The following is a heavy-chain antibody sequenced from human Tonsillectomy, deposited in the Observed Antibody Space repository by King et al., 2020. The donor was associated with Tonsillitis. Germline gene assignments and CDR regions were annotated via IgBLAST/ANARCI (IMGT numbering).Heavy chain of an antibody. D-gene: IGHD3-10*01. CDR1: GYNFPDYG. Sequence: QLVQSGSELKKPGASVKVSCKTSGYNFPDYGMNWVRQAPGQGLEWMGWINANTGSPTYAQGFTGRFVFSLDSSVNTAYLHISSLSHDDTAVYYCARDGTFGVLSAYWGQGTPVTVSS. CDR2: INANTGSP. V-gene: IGHV7-4-1*02. CDR3: ARDGTFGVLSAY. J-gene: IGHJ4*02.